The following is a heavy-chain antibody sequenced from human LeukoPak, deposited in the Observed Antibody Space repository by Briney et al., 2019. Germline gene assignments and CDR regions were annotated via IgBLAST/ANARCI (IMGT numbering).Heavy chain of an antibody. CDR3: ARSEDPGITTAASAY. V-gene: IGHV5-51*01. D-gene: IGHD6-13*01. Sequence: GESLKISCKGSGYNFTTYWIGWVRQMPGKGVEWMGIIYPGDSDTRYSPSFEGQVTLSAGKSIHTDSLQWSSVKASDTAMYYCARSEDPGITTAASAYWGQGTLVTVSS. J-gene: IGHJ4*02. CDR2: IYPGDSDT. CDR1: GYNFTTYW.